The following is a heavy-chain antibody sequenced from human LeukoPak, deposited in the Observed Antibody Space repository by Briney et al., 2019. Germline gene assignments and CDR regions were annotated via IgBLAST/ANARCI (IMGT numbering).Heavy chain of an antibody. CDR3: ARVRGRRARILDY. J-gene: IGHJ4*02. D-gene: IGHD1-26*01. CDR1: GGSISSYY. V-gene: IGHV4-59*01. Sequence: SETLSLTCTVSGGSISSYYWSWIRQPPGKGLEWIGYIYYSGSTNYNPSLKSRVTISVDTSKNQFSLKLSSVTAADTAVYYCARVRGRRARILDYWGQGTLVTVSS. CDR2: IYYSGST.